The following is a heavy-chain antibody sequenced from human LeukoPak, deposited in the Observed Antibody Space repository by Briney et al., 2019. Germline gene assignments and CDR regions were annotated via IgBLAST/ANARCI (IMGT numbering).Heavy chain of an antibody. J-gene: IGHJ4*02. Sequence: GGSLRLSCAASGFTFSSYGMHWVRQAPGKGLEWVAFIRYDGSNKYYADSVKGRFTISRDNSKNTLYLQMNSLRAEDTAVYYCAKDLENSGSYPYFDYWGQGTPVTVSS. D-gene: IGHD1-26*01. CDR2: IRYDGSNK. V-gene: IGHV3-30*02. CDR1: GFTFSSYG. CDR3: AKDLENSGSYPYFDY.